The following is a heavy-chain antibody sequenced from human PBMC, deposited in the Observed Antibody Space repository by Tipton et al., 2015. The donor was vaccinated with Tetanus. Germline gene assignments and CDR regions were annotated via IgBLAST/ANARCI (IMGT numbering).Heavy chain of an antibody. Sequence: LRLSCTVSGGSISSSSYYWGWIRQPPGKGLEWIGSAYYSGSTYYNPSLKSRVTISVDTSKNLFSLERSSVTAADTAVYYCARHSSLKALNYWGQGTLVTASS. CDR1: GGSISSSSYY. CDR3: ARHSSLKALNY. V-gene: IGHV4-39*01. D-gene: IGHD3-9*01. CDR2: AYYSGST. J-gene: IGHJ4*02.